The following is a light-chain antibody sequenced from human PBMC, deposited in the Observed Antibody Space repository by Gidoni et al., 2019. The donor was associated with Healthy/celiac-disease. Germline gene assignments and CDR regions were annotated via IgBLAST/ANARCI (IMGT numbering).Light chain of an antibody. CDR3: QQYDSFPPT. V-gene: IGKV1D-8*01. Sequence: VIWMTQSPSLLSASTGDRVTISCRMSQGISNYLAWYQQKPGKAPELLIYAASTLQSGVPSRFSGSGSGTDFTLTISCLQSEDFATYYCQQYDSFPPTFGGGTKVEIK. J-gene: IGKJ4*01. CDR2: AAS. CDR1: QGISNY.